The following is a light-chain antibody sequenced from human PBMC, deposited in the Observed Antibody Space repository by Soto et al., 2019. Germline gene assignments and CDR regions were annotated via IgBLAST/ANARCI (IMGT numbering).Light chain of an antibody. CDR3: QQLFRYPLA. CDR1: QTIDSW. J-gene: IGKJ5*01. Sequence: DIQMTQSPSTLSASVGDRVTITCRASQTIDSWLAWYQQRPGKPPNLLIYKASTLASGVPSRFTGSGSGTDFTLTINSLQPEDFATYHCQQLFRYPLAFGQGTRLEIK. CDR2: KAS. V-gene: IGKV1-5*03.